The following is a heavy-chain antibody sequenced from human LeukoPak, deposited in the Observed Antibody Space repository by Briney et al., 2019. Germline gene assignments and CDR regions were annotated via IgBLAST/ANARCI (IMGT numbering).Heavy chain of an antibody. CDR1: GYTFTGYY. CDR3: AGVSPYGMVITPFDY. V-gene: IGHV1-2*02. D-gene: IGHD3-3*02. CDR2: INPNSGGT. Sequence: ASVKVSCKASGYTFTGYYMHWVRQAPGQGLEWMGWINPNSGGTNYAQKFQGRVTMTRDTSISTAYMELSRLRSDDTAVYYCAGVSPYGMVITPFDYWGQGTLVTVSS. J-gene: IGHJ4*02.